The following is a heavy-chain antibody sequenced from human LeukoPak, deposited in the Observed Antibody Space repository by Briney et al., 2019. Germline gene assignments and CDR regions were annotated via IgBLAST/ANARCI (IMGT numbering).Heavy chain of an antibody. CDR3: ARLAVGTAMADY. CDR1: GFTFSSYI. Sequence: PGGSLRLSCAASGFTFSSYIMNWVRQAPGKGLEWVSSISSSSDYIYYVDSVKGRFTISRDNAKKSLNLQMNSLRAEDTAVYYCARLAVGTAMADYWGQGTLVTVSS. V-gene: IGHV3-21*01. J-gene: IGHJ4*02. CDR2: ISSSSDYI. D-gene: IGHD5-18*01.